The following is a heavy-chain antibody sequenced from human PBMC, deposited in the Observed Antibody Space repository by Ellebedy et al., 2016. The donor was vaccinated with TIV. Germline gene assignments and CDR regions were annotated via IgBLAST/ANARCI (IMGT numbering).Heavy chain of an antibody. J-gene: IGHJ4*02. CDR1: GFTFSSYA. D-gene: IGHD1-26*01. CDR2: ISYDGSNK. V-gene: IGHV3-30-3*01. Sequence: GESLKISXAASGFTFSSYAMHWVRQAPGKGLEWVAVISYDGSNKYYADSVKGRFTISRDNSKNTLYLQMNSLRAEDTAVYYCARIVGATMGAFDYWGQGTLVTVSS. CDR3: ARIVGATMGAFDY.